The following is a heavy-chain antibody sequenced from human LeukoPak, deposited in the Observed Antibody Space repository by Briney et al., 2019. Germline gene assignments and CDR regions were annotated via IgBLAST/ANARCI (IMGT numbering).Heavy chain of an antibody. CDR1: GGSFSGYY. Sequence: SETLSLTCAVYGGSFSGYYWSWIRQPPGKGLEWIGEINHSGSTNYNPSLKSRVTISVDTSKNQFSLKLSSVTAADTAVYYCARFRRYCSSTSCYSRYYYYYGMDVWGQGTTVTVSS. CDR2: INHSGST. CDR3: ARFRRYCSSTSCYSRYYYYYGMDV. V-gene: IGHV4-34*01. J-gene: IGHJ6*02. D-gene: IGHD2-2*01.